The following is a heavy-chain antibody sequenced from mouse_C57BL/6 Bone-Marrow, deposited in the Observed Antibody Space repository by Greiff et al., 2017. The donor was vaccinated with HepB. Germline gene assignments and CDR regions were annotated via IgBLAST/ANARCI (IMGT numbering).Heavy chain of an antibody. CDR2: IYPGSGST. J-gene: IGHJ2*01. V-gene: IGHV1-55*01. D-gene: IGHD1-1*01. CDR1: AYTFTSYW. Sequence: QVQLKQPGAELVKPGASVKMSCKASAYTFTSYWITWVKQRPGQGLEWIGDIYPGSGSTNYNEKFKSKATLTVDTSSSTAYMQLSSLTSEDSAVYYCARRTLMGYGSRYYFDYWGQGTTLTVSS. CDR3: ARRTLMGYGSRYYFDY.